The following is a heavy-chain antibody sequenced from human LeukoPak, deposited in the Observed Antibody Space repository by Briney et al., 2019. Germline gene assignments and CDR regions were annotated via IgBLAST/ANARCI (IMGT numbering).Heavy chain of an antibody. CDR2: ISSSSTTI. D-gene: IGHD6-13*01. CDR1: GFTFSSYS. V-gene: IGHV3-48*02. J-gene: IGHJ4*02. CDR3: ASASTGSSSWYLNYFDY. Sequence: GGSLRLSCAASGFTFSSYSMNWVRQAPGKGLEWVSYISSSSTTIYYADSVKGRFTISRDNAKNSLYLQMNSLRDEDTAACYCASASTGSSSWYLNYFDYWGQGTLVTVSS.